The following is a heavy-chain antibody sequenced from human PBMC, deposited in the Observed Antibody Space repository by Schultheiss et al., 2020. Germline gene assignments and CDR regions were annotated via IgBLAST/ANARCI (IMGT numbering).Heavy chain of an antibody. CDR2: ISWNSGSI. J-gene: IGHJ4*02. Sequence: GGSLRLSCAASGFTFDDYAMHWVRQAPGKGLEWVSGISWNSGSIGYADSVKGRFTISRDNAKNSLYLQMNSLRAEDTALYYCAKDKNYYYDSSGYYPYFDYWGQGTLVTVSS. D-gene: IGHD3-22*01. V-gene: IGHV3-9*01. CDR3: AKDKNYYYDSSGYYPYFDY. CDR1: GFTFDDYA.